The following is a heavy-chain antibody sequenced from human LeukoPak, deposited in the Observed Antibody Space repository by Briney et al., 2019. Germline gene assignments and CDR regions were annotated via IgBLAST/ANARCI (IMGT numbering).Heavy chain of an antibody. J-gene: IGHJ5*02. CDR3: ARGLLTNNWLDP. Sequence: SETLSLTCTVSGGSISSGGYYWSWIRQHPGKGLEWIGYIYYSGSTYYNPSLKSRVTISVDTSKNQFSLKLSSVTAADTAVYYCARGLLTNNWLDPWGQGTLVTVSS. CDR1: GGSISSGGYY. D-gene: IGHD3-9*01. V-gene: IGHV4-31*03. CDR2: IYYSGST.